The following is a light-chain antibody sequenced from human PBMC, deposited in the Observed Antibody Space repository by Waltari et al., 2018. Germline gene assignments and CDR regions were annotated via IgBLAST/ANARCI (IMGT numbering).Light chain of an antibody. Sequence: SYELTQPPSVSVSPGQTASITCSGDKLGENYASWYQQKPGQSPVLVIYQDNKRPSGIPELFSGSNSGNTVTLTISGTQALDEADYYCQAWESNTAGGVFGGGTKLTVL. V-gene: IGLV3-1*01. CDR3: QAWESNTAGGV. CDR1: KLGENY. CDR2: QDN. J-gene: IGLJ2*01.